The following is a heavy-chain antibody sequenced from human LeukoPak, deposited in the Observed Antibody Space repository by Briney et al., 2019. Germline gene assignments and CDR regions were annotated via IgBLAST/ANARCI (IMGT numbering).Heavy chain of an antibody. D-gene: IGHD5-12*01. J-gene: IGHJ4*02. V-gene: IGHV3-7*01. Sequence: GGSLRLSCAASGFSFSNYWMSWVRQAPGKGLEWVANIKKDGSEENYVDSVKGRFIISRDNAKNSLYLQMNSLRADDTAVYFWGRVDKSSAYRPTEYWGQGTLVTVST. CDR3: GRVDKSSAYRPTEY. CDR1: GFSFSNYW. CDR2: IKKDGSEE.